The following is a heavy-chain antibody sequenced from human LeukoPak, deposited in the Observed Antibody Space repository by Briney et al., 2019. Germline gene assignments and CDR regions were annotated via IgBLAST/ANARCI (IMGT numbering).Heavy chain of an antibody. CDR3: ARDFPYCSGGSCPSGY. D-gene: IGHD2-15*01. CDR1: GFTFDDYG. V-gene: IGHV3-20*01. CDR2: INWNGGST. Sequence: GGSLRLSCAASGFTFDDYGMSWVRQAPGKGLEWVSGINWNGGSTGYADSVKSRFTISRDNAKNSLYLQMNSLRAEDTALYHCARDFPYCSGGSCPSGYWGQGTLVTVSS. J-gene: IGHJ4*02.